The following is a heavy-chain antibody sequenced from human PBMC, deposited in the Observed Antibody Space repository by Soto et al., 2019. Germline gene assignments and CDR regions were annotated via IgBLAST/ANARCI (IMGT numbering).Heavy chain of an antibody. Sequence: PGESLKISCKGSGYTFTNYWIGWVRQMPGKGLEWMGIIYPGDSDTKYNPSFQGQVTISADKSITTTYLRWTSLKASDTAIYYCARGIAAANGMDVWGQGTTGTAP. CDR1: GYTFTNYW. J-gene: IGHJ6*02. CDR2: IYPGDSDT. V-gene: IGHV5-51*01. CDR3: ARGIAAANGMDV. D-gene: IGHD6-13*01.